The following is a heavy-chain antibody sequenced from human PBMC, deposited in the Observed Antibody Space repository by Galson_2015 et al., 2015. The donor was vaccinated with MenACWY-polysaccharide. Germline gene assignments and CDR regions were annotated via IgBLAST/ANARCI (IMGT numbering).Heavy chain of an antibody. V-gene: IGHV3-23*01. Sequence: SLRLSCATSGFTFSNAWMSWVRQAPGKGLEWVSTIYSGAYTYSSGSTHYAESVKDRVTITRDNSKNTVYLQMNSLRVENTAVYFCARIFSSGRIILRLDYWGQGALVTVSS. CDR1: GFTFSNAW. J-gene: IGHJ4*02. CDR2: IYSGAYTYSSGST. D-gene: IGHD1-26*01. CDR3: ARIFSSGRIILRLDY.